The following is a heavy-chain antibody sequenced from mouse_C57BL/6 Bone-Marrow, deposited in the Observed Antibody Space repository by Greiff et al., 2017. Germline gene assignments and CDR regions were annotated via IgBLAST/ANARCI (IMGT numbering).Heavy chain of an antibody. V-gene: IGHV14-4*01. J-gene: IGHJ2*01. CDR2: IDPENGDT. CDR3: TVYNDYDDGGAY. Sequence: VQLQQSGAELVRPGASVKLSCTASGFNIKDDYMHWVKQRPERGLEWIGWIDPENGDTEYASKFQGKATLTADTASNTAYLQLSSLTSEDTAVYDCTVYNDYDDGGAYWGQGTTLTVSA. D-gene: IGHD2-4*01. CDR1: GFNIKDDY.